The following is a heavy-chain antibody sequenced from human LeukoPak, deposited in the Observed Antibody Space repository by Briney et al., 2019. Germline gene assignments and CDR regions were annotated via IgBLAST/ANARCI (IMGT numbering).Heavy chain of an antibody. J-gene: IGHJ4*02. V-gene: IGHV1-18*01. D-gene: IGHD6-19*01. CDR3: ARDPSNTSGSYVYFDY. CDR2: ISCYNGDT. Sequence: GASVKVSCKASGYTFNRYGISWVRQAPGQGLEWMGWISCYNGDTKYAQKFQGRVSMTTDTSTSTARMELRSLRSDDTAVYYCARDPSNTSGSYVYFDYWGQGALVTVSS. CDR1: GYTFNRYG.